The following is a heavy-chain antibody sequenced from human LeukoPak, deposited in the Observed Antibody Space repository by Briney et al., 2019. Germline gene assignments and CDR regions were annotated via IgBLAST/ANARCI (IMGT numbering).Heavy chain of an antibody. CDR2: IFYSGST. V-gene: IGHV4-59*08. Sequence: SETLSLTCIVSGGSISNYYWSWIRQPPGKGLEWIGYIFYSGSTNYNPSLESRVTISVYTSENQFSLKLSSVTAADTAVYHCARPDYDFIYYFDYWGQGTLVTVSS. D-gene: IGHD3/OR15-3a*01. CDR1: GGSISNYY. J-gene: IGHJ4*02. CDR3: ARPDYDFIYYFDY.